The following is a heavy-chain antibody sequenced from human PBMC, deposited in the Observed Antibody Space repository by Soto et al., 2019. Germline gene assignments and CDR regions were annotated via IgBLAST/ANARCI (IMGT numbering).Heavy chain of an antibody. V-gene: IGHV4-59*07. CDR2: IDYRGRT. CDR3: IRGADDTRGYSAPLDS. J-gene: IGHJ4*02. Sequence: PSDPLSLTCPVSAGSISTYDWGRLRPPPGTRLEWLGYIDYRGRTNYNHSLKRRVTISVATSKNQFSLQLSSGTAPDTAGYYWIRGADDTRGYSAPLDSGGQGTWVAVS. CDR1: AGSISTYD. D-gene: IGHD3-3*01.